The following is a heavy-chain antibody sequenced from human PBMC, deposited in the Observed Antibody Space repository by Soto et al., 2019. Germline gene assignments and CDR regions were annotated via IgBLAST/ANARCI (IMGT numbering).Heavy chain of an antibody. J-gene: IGHJ4*02. D-gene: IGHD2-15*01. CDR2: MYYTGRA. CDR1: GGAISSGGYY. Sequence: QVQLQEPGPGLVKPSQTLSLTCTVSGGAISSGGYYWSWIRQYPGKGLEWIGYMYYTGRAYYNPSLKSRVTISLDTSKTQYSLKSNSVTAADTAVYSCARTGGYCSGGACYPHYLDYWAQGTLVTVSS. V-gene: IGHV4-31*03. CDR3: ARTGGYCSGGACYPHYLDY.